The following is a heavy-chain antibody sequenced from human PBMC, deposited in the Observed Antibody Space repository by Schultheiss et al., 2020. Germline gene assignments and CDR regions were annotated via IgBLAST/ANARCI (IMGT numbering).Heavy chain of an antibody. CDR1: GFTFSSYD. D-gene: IGHD6-6*01. CDR2: IGTAGDT. V-gene: IGHV3-13*01. Sequence: GGSLRLSCAASGFTFSSYDMHWVRQATGKGLEWVSAIGTAGDTYYPGSVKGRFTISRENAKNSLYLQMNSLRAGDTAVYYCARDGGSSSRWLGHARSVFDYWGQGNLGTVSS. CDR3: ARDGGSSSRWLGHARSVFDY. J-gene: IGHJ4*02.